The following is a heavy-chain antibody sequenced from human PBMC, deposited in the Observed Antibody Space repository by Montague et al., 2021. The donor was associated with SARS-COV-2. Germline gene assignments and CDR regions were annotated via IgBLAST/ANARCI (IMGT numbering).Heavy chain of an antibody. CDR2: IWSDESNK. V-gene: IGHV3-33*01. CDR3: AREGDNSRPLAH. J-gene: IGHJ4*02. D-gene: IGHD1-1*01. Sequence: SLRLSCAASGFSLTNYCIHWVRQAPGKGLEWVSVIWSDESNKFYTPSVRGRFTISRDISKNTVYLQMNTVRVDDTAMYFCAREGDNSRPLAHWGQGTLVIVSS. CDR1: GFSLTNYC.